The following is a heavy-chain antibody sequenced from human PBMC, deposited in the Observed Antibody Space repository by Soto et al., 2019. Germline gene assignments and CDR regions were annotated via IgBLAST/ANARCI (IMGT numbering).Heavy chain of an antibody. Sequence: QVHLVESGGGVVQPGRSLRLSCAASGFTFRNYAMHWVRQAPGKGLECVAVISYDGGNQFYRDYVKGRFTISRDNSKNTLYRQINSLRYEHTPVYYCARGDREDHEVVIAIRTGKNGLDVWGQGRTVRVS. J-gene: IGHJ6*02. CDR2: ISYDGGNQ. CDR3: ARGDREDHEVVIAIRTGKNGLDV. D-gene: IGHD2-15*01. V-gene: IGHV3-30-3*01. CDR1: GFTFRNYA.